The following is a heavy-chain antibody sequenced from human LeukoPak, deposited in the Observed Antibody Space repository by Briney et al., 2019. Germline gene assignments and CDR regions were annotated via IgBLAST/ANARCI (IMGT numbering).Heavy chain of an antibody. CDR1: GFTFSNYN. CDR3: ARDHYYGAGTPPGDTFDI. V-gene: IGHV3-30-3*01. Sequence: GGSLRLSCAASGFTFSNYNMNWVRQAPGKGLEWVALISYDGSDKFYTDSVEGRFTISRDNSKNTLYLLMNSLGVDDTAQYYCARDHYYGAGTPPGDTFDIWGQGTMVTASS. D-gene: IGHD3-10*01. J-gene: IGHJ3*02. CDR2: ISYDGSDK.